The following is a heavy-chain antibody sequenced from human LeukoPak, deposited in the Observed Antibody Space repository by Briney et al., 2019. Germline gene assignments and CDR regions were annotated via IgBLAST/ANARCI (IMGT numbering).Heavy chain of an antibody. CDR3: AKDRCGNGIGCYYYYMEV. D-gene: IGHD2-21*01. V-gene: IGHV3-30*02. J-gene: IGHJ6*03. Sequence: GGSLRLSCAASAFTFSSYGMHWVRQAPGKGLEWVAYIQYDRTNDHYAHSGKGRFRISRDNSNNILYLQMNSLRTEDTDVYYCAKDRCGNGIGCYYYYMEVWGKGTTVTISS. CDR1: AFTFSSYG. CDR2: IQYDRTND.